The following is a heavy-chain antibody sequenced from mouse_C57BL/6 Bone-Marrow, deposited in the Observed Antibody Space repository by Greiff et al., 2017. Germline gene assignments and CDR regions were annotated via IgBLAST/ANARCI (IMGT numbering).Heavy chain of an antibody. CDR2: INPDNGGT. D-gene: IGHD2-5*01. CDR1: GYTFTDYY. V-gene: IGHV1-19*01. J-gene: IGHJ3*01. Sequence: EVKLEESGPVLVKPGASVKMSCKASGYTFTDYYMNWVKQSHGKGLEWIGVINPDNGGTSYNQKFKGKATLTVDKTSSTAYMELNRLTSEDSAVVYCARAGYYSNPAGFAYWGQGTLVTVSA. CDR3: ARAGYYSNPAGFAY.